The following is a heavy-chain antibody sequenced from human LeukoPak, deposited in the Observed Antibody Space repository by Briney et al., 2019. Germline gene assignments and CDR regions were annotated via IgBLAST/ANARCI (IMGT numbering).Heavy chain of an antibody. CDR3: AREIRENYYDSSGYPFLDY. J-gene: IGHJ4*02. V-gene: IGHV1-2*02. Sequence: ASVKVSCKASGYTFTGYYMHWVRQAPGQGLEWMGWINPNSGGTNYAQKFQGRVTMTRDTSISTAYMELSRLRSDDTAVYYCAREIRENYYDSSGYPFLDYWGQGTLVTVSS. CDR2: INPNSGGT. D-gene: IGHD3-22*01. CDR1: GYTFTGYY.